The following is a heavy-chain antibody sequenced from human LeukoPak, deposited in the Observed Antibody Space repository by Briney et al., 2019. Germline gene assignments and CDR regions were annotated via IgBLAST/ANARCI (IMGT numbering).Heavy chain of an antibody. Sequence: GGSLRLSCAASGITFSSYWMSWVRQAPGKGLEWVANIKQDGSEKYYVDSVKGRFTISRDNAKNSLYLQMNSLRAEDTAVYSCARERRGCTNGVCYINWFNPWGQGTLVTVSS. CDR1: GITFSSYW. D-gene: IGHD2-8*01. CDR3: ARERRGCTNGVCYINWFNP. V-gene: IGHV3-7*01. CDR2: IKQDGSEK. J-gene: IGHJ5*02.